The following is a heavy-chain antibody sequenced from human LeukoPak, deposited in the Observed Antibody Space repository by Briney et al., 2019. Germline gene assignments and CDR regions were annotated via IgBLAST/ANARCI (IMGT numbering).Heavy chain of an antibody. CDR2: IYTSGST. J-gene: IGHJ4*02. V-gene: IGHV4-4*07. Sequence: SETLSLTCTVSGGSISSYYWSWIRQPPGKGLEWIGRIYTSGSTNYNPSLKSRVTISVDTSKNQFSLKLSSVTAADTAVYYCARGPGLHYYGSGTYLKRIERPLDYWGQGTLVTVSS. D-gene: IGHD3-10*01. CDR1: GGSISSYY. CDR3: ARGPGLHYYGSGTYLKRIERPLDY.